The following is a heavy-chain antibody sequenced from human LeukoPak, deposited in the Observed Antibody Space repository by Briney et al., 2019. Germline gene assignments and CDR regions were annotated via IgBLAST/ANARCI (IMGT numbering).Heavy chain of an antibody. CDR1: GFTFSSYS. D-gene: IGHD1-26*01. Sequence: GGSLRLSCAASGFTFSSYSMNWVRQAPGKGLEWVSSISSSSSYIYYADSVKGRFTISRDNAKNSLYLQMNSLRAEDTAVYYCARDHVGATSWDYWGQGTLVTVSS. CDR2: ISSSSSYI. CDR3: ARDHVGATSWDY. V-gene: IGHV3-21*01. J-gene: IGHJ4*02.